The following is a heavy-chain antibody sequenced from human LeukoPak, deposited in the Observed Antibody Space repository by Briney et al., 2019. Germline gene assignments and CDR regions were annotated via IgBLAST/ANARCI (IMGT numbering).Heavy chain of an antibody. CDR1: GLTFSSYG. J-gene: IGHJ1*01. CDR3: AKDRSGSYYRYFQH. V-gene: IGHV3-30*18. CDR2: ISYDGSNK. Sequence: GGSLRLSCAASGLTFSSYGMHWVRQAPGKGLEWVAVISYDGSNKYYADSAKGRFTISRDNSKNTLYLQMNSLRAEDTAVYYCAKDRSGSYYRYFQHWGQGTLVTVSS. D-gene: IGHD1-26*01.